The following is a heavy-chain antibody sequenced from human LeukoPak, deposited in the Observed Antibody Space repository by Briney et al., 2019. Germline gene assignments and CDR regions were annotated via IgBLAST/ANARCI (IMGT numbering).Heavy chain of an antibody. CDR2: INHSGNT. Sequence: SETLSLTCAVYGGSFSGYSWSWIRQPPGKGLEWIGEINHSGNTNYNPSLKSRVTISVDTSKNQFSLKLSSVTVADTAVYYCAGPGLYRLDYWGQGTLVTVSS. CDR1: GGSFSGYS. V-gene: IGHV4-34*01. J-gene: IGHJ4*02. D-gene: IGHD2-8*01. CDR3: AGPGLYRLDY.